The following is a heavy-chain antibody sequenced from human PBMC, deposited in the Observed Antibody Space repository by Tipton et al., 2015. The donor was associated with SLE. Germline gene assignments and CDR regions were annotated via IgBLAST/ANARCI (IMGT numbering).Heavy chain of an antibody. CDR2: ISGSGGST. CDR3: AKDQWLVRRYFQH. D-gene: IGHD6-19*01. CDR1: GFTFSSYA. J-gene: IGHJ1*01. Sequence: LSLTCAASGFTFSSYAMSWVRQAPGKGLEWVSAISGSGGSTYYADSVKGRFTISRDNSKNTLYLQMNSLRAEDTAVYYCAKDQWLVRRYFQHWGQGTLVTVSS. V-gene: IGHV3-23*01.